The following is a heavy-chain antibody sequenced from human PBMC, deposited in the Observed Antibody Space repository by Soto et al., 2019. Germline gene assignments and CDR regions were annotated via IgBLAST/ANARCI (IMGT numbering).Heavy chain of an antibody. D-gene: IGHD1-26*01. CDR3: AIDHELSRGPAGVDV. Sequence: GGSLRLSCAASGFTFSSYSMNWVRQAPGKGLEWVSSISSSSSYIYYADSVKGRFTISRDNAKNSLYLQMNSLRAEDTAVYYCAIDHELSRGPAGVDVWGKGTTVTVSS. CDR2: ISSSSSYI. V-gene: IGHV3-21*01. J-gene: IGHJ6*04. CDR1: GFTFSSYS.